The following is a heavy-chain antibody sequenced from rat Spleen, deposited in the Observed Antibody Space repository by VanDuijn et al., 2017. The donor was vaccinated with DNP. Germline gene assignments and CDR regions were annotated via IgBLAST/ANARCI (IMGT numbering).Heavy chain of an antibody. J-gene: IGHJ3*01. Sequence: QVQLQESGPGLVQPSQTLSLTCTVSGFSLTINSVHWVRQPPGTGLEWVGGVWSGGDTDSDSALKSRLSISRDTSKSQVFLQMNSLQTEDTAIYFCTREFGHWGQGTLVTVSS. CDR3: TREFGH. D-gene: IGHD4-3*01. CDR1: GFSLTINS. V-gene: IGHV2-1*01. CDR2: VWSGGDT.